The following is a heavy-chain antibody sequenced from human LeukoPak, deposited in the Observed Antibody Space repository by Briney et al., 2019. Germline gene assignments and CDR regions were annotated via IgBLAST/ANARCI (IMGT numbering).Heavy chain of an antibody. D-gene: IGHD3-10*01. V-gene: IGHV3-21*01. CDR2: ISSIITYI. CDR3: ERDLDPDGSGSRYYSGMDV. CDR1: GFMFSNSN. J-gene: IGHJ6*02. Sequence: PGGSLRLSCAASGFMFSNSNMNWVRQVPGKGLGWVSSISSIITYIYYGDSVKGRFTISRDNAKNSLYLQMNSLRAEDTAVYYCERDLDPDGSGSRYYSGMDVWGQGTTVTVSS.